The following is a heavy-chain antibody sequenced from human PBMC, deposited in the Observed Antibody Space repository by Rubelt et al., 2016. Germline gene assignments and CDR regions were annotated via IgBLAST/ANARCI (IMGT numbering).Heavy chain of an antibody. CDR1: GGSFSGYY. D-gene: IGHD2-2*02. J-gene: IGHJ4*02. CDR3: AFQTRDCSSTSCYT. V-gene: IGHV4-34*01. Sequence: QVQLQQWGAGLLKPSETLSLTCAVYGGSFSGYYWSWIRQPPGKGLEWIGEINHSGSTNYNPSLKGRVPISLDTSKNQFSLKLSSLTAADTAVYYCAFQTRDCSSTSCYTWGQGTLVTVSS. CDR2: INHSGST.